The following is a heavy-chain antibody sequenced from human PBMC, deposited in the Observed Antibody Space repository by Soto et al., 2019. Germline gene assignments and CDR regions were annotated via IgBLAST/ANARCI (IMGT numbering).Heavy chain of an antibody. Sequence: GGSLRLSCAASGFTFSSYSMNWVRQAPGKGLEWVSYISSSSSTIYYADSVKRRFTISRDNAKNSLYLQMNSLRDDDTAVYYCARWDSSVYYYYYYGMDVWGQGTTVTVSS. CDR1: GFTFSSYS. J-gene: IGHJ6*02. CDR2: ISSSSSTI. D-gene: IGHD3-22*01. V-gene: IGHV3-48*02. CDR3: ARWDSSVYYYYYYGMDV.